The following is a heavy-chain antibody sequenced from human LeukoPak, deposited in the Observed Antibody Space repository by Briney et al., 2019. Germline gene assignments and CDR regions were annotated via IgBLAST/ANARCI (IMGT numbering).Heavy chain of an antibody. CDR3: ARDSGKYYISWYFDL. CDR2: IKQDGSDK. Sequence: GGSLRLSCAASGLSFRSYWMSRVRQAPGKGLEWVANIKQDGSDKYYVDSVKGRFTISRDNAKNSLYLQVNNLRAEDTAVYYCARDSGKYYISWYFDLWGRGTLVTVSS. CDR1: GLSFRSYW. J-gene: IGHJ2*01. V-gene: IGHV3-7*01. D-gene: IGHD1-26*01.